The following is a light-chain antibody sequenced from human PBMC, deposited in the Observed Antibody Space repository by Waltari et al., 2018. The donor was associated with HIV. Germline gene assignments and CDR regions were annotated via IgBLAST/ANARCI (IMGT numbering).Light chain of an antibody. Sequence: QSVLTQPPSASGTPGQRVTISCSGSTSNIGSNYVHWYQHLPGTAPNLLIYGLNERPSGVSDRFSGSKSGTSASLAISGLRSEDEGDYSCAAWDDSLGGPVFGGGTQLTVL. CDR3: AAWDDSLGGPV. J-gene: IGLJ7*01. V-gene: IGLV1-47*01. CDR2: GLN. CDR1: TSNIGSNY.